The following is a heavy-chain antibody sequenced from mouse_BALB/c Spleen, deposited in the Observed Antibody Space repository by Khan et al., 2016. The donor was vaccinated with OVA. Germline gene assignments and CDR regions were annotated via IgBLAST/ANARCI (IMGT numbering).Heavy chain of an antibody. CDR3: ARPDYDGYYDY. J-gene: IGHJ2*01. Sequence: QVQLKQSGPELVRPGVSVKISCKGSGYTFTDYAMHWVKQSHAKSLEWIGRISTYSGNTNYTQKFKGKATMTVDKSSSTAYMELAKLTTEDLAIYYCARPDYDGYYDYWGQGTTLTVSS. CDR1: GYTFTDYA. V-gene: IGHV1S137*01. CDR2: ISTYSGNT. D-gene: IGHD2-3*01.